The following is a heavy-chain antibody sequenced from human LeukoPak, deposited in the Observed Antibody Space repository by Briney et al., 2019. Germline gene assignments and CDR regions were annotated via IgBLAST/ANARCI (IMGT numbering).Heavy chain of an antibody. CDR1: GGTFSSYA. Sequence: SVTVSCKASGGTFSSYAISWVRQAPGQGLEWMGRIIPILGIANYAQKFQGRVTITADKSTSTAYMELSSLRSEDTAVYYCARDLTIAAAGTGGDYWGQGTLVTVSS. J-gene: IGHJ4*02. CDR3: ARDLTIAAAGTGGDY. D-gene: IGHD6-13*01. CDR2: IIPILGIA. V-gene: IGHV1-69*04.